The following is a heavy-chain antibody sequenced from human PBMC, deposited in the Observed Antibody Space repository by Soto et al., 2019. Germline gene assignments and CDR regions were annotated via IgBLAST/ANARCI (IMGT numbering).Heavy chain of an antibody. V-gene: IGHV3-53*01. CDR1: GFTVSSNY. D-gene: IGHD3-22*01. CDR3: ARDPQNAQGDSSGYYDY. CDR2: IYSGGST. J-gene: IGHJ4*02. Sequence: GGSLRLSCAASGFTVSSNYMSWVRQAPGKGLEWVSVIYSGGSTYYADSVKGRFTISRDNSKNTLYLQMNSLRAEDTAVYYCARDPQNAQGDSSGYYDYWGQGTLVTVSS.